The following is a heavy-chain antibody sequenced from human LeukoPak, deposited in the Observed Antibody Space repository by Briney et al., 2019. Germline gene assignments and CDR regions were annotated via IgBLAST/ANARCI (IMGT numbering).Heavy chain of an antibody. D-gene: IGHD2-21*02. CDR2: IYSGGST. J-gene: IGHJ2*01. V-gene: IGHV3-66*01. Sequence: GGSLRLSCAASGFTVSTNYMSWVRQTPGMGLEWVSVIYSGGSTFYADSVKGRFIISRDNSKNTLSLQMNSLRAEDTAVYYCARDIEYGDFLRYFDLWGRGTLVTVSS. CDR1: GFTVSTNY. CDR3: ARDIEYGDFLRYFDL.